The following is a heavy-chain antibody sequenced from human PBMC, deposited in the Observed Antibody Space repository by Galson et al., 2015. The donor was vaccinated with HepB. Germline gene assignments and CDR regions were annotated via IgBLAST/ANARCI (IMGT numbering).Heavy chain of an antibody. CDR3: ARSRRWLQSRFDY. J-gene: IGHJ4*02. CDR1: GFTFSSYS. Sequence: SLRLSCAASGFTFSSYSMNWVRQAPGKGLEWVSSISSSSYIYYADSVKGRFTISRDNAKNSLYLQMNSLRAEDTAVYYCARSRRWLQSRFDYWGQGTLVTVSS. V-gene: IGHV3-21*01. CDR2: ISSSSYI. D-gene: IGHD5-24*01.